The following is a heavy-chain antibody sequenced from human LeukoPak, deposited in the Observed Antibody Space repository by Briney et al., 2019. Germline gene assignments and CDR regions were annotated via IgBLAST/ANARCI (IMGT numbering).Heavy chain of an antibody. CDR1: GFTFDDYA. Sequence: GRSLRLSCAASGFTFDDYAMHWVRQAPGKGLEWVSGISWNSGSIGYADSVEGRFTISRDNAKNSLYLQMNSLRAEDTALYYCAKGGGYEYYYYGMDVWGQGTTVTVSS. J-gene: IGHJ6*02. CDR2: ISWNSGSI. CDR3: AKGGGYEYYYYGMDV. D-gene: IGHD5-12*01. V-gene: IGHV3-9*01.